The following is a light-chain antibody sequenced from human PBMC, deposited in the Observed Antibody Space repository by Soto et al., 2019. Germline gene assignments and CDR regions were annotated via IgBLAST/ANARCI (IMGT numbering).Light chain of an antibody. V-gene: IGKV3-20*01. CDR1: QSVNAGY. CDR3: QQYGSSST. CDR2: GVS. Sequence: EIVLTQSRSTLSLSPGFRSTLSCMASQSVNAGYLAWYQQKPGQTPRLLIFGVSTRAAGIPDRFSGIGSGADFTLTINRMQPEDFAVDDCQQYGSSSTFGQGTKVDIK. J-gene: IGKJ1*01.